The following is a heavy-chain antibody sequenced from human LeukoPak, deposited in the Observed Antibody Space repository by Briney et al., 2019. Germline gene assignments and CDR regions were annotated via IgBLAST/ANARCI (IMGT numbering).Heavy chain of an antibody. CDR1: GFTFSNAW. CDR3: TTDLVTSGYSPSEY. Sequence: GGSLRLSCAASGFTFSNAWMSWVRQAPGKGLEWVGRIKSKTDGGTTDYAAPVKGRFTISRADSKNTLYLQMNSLKTEDTAVYYCTTDLVTSGYSPSEYWGQGTLVTVSS. CDR2: IKSKTDGGTT. D-gene: IGHD5-12*01. V-gene: IGHV3-15*01. J-gene: IGHJ4*02.